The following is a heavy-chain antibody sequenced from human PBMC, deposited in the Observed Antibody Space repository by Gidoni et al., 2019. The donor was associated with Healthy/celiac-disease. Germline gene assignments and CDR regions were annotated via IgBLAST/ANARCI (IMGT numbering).Heavy chain of an antibody. Sequence: EVQLLESGGGLVHPGGSLRLPCADYGFTFSSHAMSWVRQAPGKGLEGVSAISGSGGSTYYADSVKGRFTISRDNSKNTLYLQMNSLRAEDTAVYYCAKERPDIQWELLISPGFGYWGQGTLVTVSS. CDR2: ISGSGGST. CDR1: GFTFSSHA. V-gene: IGHV3-23*01. CDR3: AKERPDIQWELLISPGFGY. J-gene: IGHJ4*02. D-gene: IGHD1-26*01.